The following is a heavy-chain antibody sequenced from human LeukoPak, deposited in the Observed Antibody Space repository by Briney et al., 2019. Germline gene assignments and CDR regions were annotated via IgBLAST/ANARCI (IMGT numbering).Heavy chain of an antibody. CDR2: ITGSGDTT. CDR3: ARAYGSSGYYQLPIDY. J-gene: IGHJ4*02. Sequence: GQSLRLSCAASAFTFSTYAMSWVRQAPGKGREWLCGITGSGDTTHHVDSVKGRFTVSRDNSKNTLFLKMNSLRVEDTALYYCARAYGSSGYYQLPIDYWGQGTLVSVSS. D-gene: IGHD3-22*01. V-gene: IGHV3-23*01. CDR1: AFTFSTYA.